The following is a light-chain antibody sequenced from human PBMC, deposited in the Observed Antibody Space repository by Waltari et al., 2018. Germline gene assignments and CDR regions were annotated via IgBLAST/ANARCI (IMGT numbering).Light chain of an antibody. Sequence: QSALPQPASVSGSPGPSMTISCTGTSNDGGGNNYLSWYQQHPGKAPKLMIYDVSNRPSGVSNRFSGSKSGNTASLTISGLQAEDEADYYCASYISSSTLELFGGGTSLTVL. CDR2: DVS. CDR3: ASYISSSTLEL. CDR1: SNDGGGNNY. J-gene: IGLJ2*01. V-gene: IGLV2-14*03.